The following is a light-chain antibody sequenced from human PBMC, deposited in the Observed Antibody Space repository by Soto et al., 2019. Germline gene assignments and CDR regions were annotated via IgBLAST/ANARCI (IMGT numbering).Light chain of an antibody. V-gene: IGLV2-8*01. Sequence: QSDLTQPPSASGSPGQSVTISCTGTSSDVGGYNYVSWYQQHPGKAPKLMISEVSKRPSGVPDRFSGSKSGNTAALTVSGLQAEDEADYYCSSFAGNNNLVFGGGTTVPVL. CDR2: EVS. CDR1: SSDVGGYNY. J-gene: IGLJ2*01. CDR3: SSFAGNNNLV.